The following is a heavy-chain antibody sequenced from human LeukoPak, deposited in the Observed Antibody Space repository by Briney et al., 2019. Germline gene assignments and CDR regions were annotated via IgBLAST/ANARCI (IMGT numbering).Heavy chain of an antibody. Sequence: PSETLSLTCTVSSGSIGTYYWAWIHQTPGKGLEWIGYISYSGSTKHNPSLTRRITISLDTSKNQFSLELRSMTAADTAMYYCARQAGSFTTFDFWGQGTLVTVPS. CDR3: ARQAGSFTTFDF. CDR1: SGSIGTYY. J-gene: IGHJ4*02. CDR2: ISYSGST. D-gene: IGHD1-26*01. V-gene: IGHV4-59*08.